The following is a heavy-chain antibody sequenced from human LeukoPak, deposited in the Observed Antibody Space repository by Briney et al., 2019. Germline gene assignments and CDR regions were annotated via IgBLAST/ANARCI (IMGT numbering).Heavy chain of an antibody. CDR3: ARDGGDYGSYYYYYYYMDV. J-gene: IGHJ6*03. Sequence: TVKVSCKASGYTFTGYYMHWVRQAPGQGLEWMGGIIPIFGTASYAQKFQGRVTITTDESTSTAYMELSSLRSEDTAVYYCARDGGDYGSYYYYYYYMDVWGKGTTVTVSS. V-gene: IGHV1-69*05. CDR1: GYTFTGYY. D-gene: IGHD4-17*01. CDR2: IIPIFGTA.